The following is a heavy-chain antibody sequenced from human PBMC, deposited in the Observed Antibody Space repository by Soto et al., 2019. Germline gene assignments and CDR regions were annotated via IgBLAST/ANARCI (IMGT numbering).Heavy chain of an antibody. CDR2: ISYDGSNK. V-gene: IGHV3-30*18. CDR1: GFTFSSYG. CDR3: AKDDTYYGSGSPNY. Sequence: GGSLRLSCAASGFTFSSYGMHWVRQAPGKGLEWVAVISYDGSNKYYADSVKGRFTISRDNSKNTLYLQMNSLRAEDTAVYYCAKDDTYYGSGSPNYWGQGTLVTVSS. J-gene: IGHJ4*02. D-gene: IGHD3-10*01.